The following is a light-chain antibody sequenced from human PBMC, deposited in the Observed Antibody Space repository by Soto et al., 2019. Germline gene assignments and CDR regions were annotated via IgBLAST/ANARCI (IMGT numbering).Light chain of an antibody. V-gene: IGKV3-15*01. J-gene: IGKJ1*01. CDR1: QSVSSN. Sequence: ETVMTQSPATLSVSPGERATLSYRASQSVSSNLAWYQQKPGQAPRLLIYGASTRATGIPARFSGSGSGTEFTLTISSLQSEDFAVYYCQQYSSWPGTFGQGTKVEIK. CDR3: QQYSSWPGT. CDR2: GAS.